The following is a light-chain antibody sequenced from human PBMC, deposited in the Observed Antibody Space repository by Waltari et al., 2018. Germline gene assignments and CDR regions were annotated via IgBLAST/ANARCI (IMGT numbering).Light chain of an antibody. V-gene: IGKV1-12*01. CDR1: QRISSW. CDR2: KAS. Sequence: DIQMTQSPASLSASVGDKVTITCRASQRISSWLAWYQQKPGQAPELLIYKASTLQGGVPSRFSGSGSGTDFALTISSLQPEDFATYYCLQYSSSPRTFGQGTKVEIK. J-gene: IGKJ1*01. CDR3: LQYSSSPRT.